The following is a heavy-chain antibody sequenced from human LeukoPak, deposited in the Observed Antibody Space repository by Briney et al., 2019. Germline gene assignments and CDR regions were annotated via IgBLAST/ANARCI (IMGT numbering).Heavy chain of an antibody. CDR1: GFSLSTSGVG. CDR2: IYWDDDK. J-gene: IGHJ4*02. CDR3: AHSLLLWFGELDYFDY. V-gene: IGHV2-5*02. D-gene: IGHD3-10*01. Sequence: SGPTLVKPTQTLTLTCTFSGFSLSTSGVGVGWIRHSPGKALEWLALIYWDDDKSYSPSLKSRLTITKDTSKTQVVLTMTNMDPVDTATYYCAHSLLLWFGELDYFDYWGQGTLVTVSS.